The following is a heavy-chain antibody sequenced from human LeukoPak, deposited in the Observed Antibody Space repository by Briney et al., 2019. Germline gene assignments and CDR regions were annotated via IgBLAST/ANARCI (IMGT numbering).Heavy chain of an antibody. CDR2: IYYSGST. Sequence: SETLSLTCTVSGGSISSYYWSWIRQPPGKGLEWIGCIYYSGSTNYNPSLKSRVTISVDTSKNQFSLKLSSVTAADTAVYYCARLGYSSGWSFDYWGQGTLVTVSS. CDR3: ARLGYSSGWSFDY. J-gene: IGHJ4*02. V-gene: IGHV4-59*08. CDR1: GGSISSYY. D-gene: IGHD6-19*01.